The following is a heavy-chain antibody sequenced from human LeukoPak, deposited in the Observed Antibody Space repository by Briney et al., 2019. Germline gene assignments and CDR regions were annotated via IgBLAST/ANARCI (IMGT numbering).Heavy chain of an antibody. J-gene: IGHJ5*02. D-gene: IGHD2-8*01. CDR1: GGTFSSYA. CDR3: ARDRLIGYCTNGVCYTGWFDP. CDR2: IIPIFGTA. Sequence: SVKVSCKASGGTFSSYAISWVRQAPGQGLEWMGGIIPIFGTANYAQKFQGRVTITADESTSTVYMELRSLRSEDTAVYYCARDRLIGYCTNGVCYTGWFDPWGRGTLVTVSS. V-gene: IGHV1-69*13.